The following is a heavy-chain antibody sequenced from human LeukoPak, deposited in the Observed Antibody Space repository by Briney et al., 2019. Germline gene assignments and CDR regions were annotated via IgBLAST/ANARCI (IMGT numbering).Heavy chain of an antibody. D-gene: IGHD1-26*01. CDR3: ARERVGTAETFDN. CDR2: VSYDGSSP. CDR1: GFTFSNYV. J-gene: IGHJ4*02. V-gene: IGHV3-30-3*01. Sequence: GRSLRLSCAASGFTFSNYVMHWVRQAPGKGLEWVAVVSYDGSSPYHADSVRGRFSISSDHSKNTVYLQMDSLGVEDTAVYYCARERVGTAETFDNWGQGTLVTDSS.